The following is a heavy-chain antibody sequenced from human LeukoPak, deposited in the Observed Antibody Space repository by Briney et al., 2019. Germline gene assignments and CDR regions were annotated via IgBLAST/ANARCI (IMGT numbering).Heavy chain of an antibody. J-gene: IGHJ4*02. D-gene: IGHD4-23*01. CDR3: ARLGGTLRVDS. V-gene: IGHV1-18*01. CDR2: ISAYNGNT. Sequence: ASVKVSCKASGYTFTSYGISWVRQAPGQGLEWMGWISAYNGNTNYAQKLQGRVTMTTDTSTSTAYMDLSSLRFEDTAVYYCARLGGTLRVDSWGQGTLVTVSS. CDR1: GYTFTSYG.